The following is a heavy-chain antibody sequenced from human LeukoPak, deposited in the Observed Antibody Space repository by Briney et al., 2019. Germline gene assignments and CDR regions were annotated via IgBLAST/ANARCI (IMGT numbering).Heavy chain of an antibody. Sequence: SETLSLTCSVSGGSLSSHYWSWIRQPPGKGLELIGHIHDTVSTFYNPSLRGRVPISLDTYNNQFSLKLTSMTAADTAVYYCARFSSGCSTSSCYLTYWGQGTLVTVS. CDR3: ARFSSGCSTSSCYLTY. CDR1: GGSLSSHY. J-gene: IGHJ4*02. CDR2: IHDTVST. V-gene: IGHV4-59*11. D-gene: IGHD2-2*01.